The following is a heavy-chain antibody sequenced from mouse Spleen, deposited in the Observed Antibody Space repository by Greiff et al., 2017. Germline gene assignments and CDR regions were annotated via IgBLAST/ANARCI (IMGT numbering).Heavy chain of an antibody. CDR2: ISSGSSTI. D-gene: IGHD4-1*01. CDR1: GFTFSDYG. V-gene: IGHV5-17*01. Sequence: EVMLVESGGGLVKPGGSLKLSCAASGFTFSDYGMHWVRQAPEKGLEWVAYISSGSSTIYYADTVKGRFTISRDNAKNTLFLQMTSLRSEDTAMYYCARRDWENWYFDVWGTGTTVTVSS. CDR3: ARRDWENWYFDV. J-gene: IGHJ1*03.